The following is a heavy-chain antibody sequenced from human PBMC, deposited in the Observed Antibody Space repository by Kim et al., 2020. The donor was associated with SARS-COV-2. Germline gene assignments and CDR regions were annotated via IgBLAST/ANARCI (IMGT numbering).Heavy chain of an antibody. CDR3: ARGYYYDKPVGPYYYYGMDV. J-gene: IGHJ6*02. V-gene: IGHV4-34*01. Sequence: SETLSLTCAVYGGSFSGYYWSWIRQPPGKGLEWIGEINHSGSTNYNPSLKSRVTISVDTSKNQFSLKLSSVTAADTAVYYCARGYYYDKPVGPYYYYGMDVWGQGTTVTVSS. CDR1: GGSFSGYY. CDR2: INHSGST. D-gene: IGHD3-22*01.